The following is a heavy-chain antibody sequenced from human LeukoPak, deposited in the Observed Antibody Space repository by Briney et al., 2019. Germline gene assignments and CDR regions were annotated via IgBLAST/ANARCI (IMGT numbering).Heavy chain of an antibody. J-gene: IGHJ4*02. CDR3: ALTPMAGKGY. D-gene: IGHD3-10*01. CDR2: IRYDGSNK. Sequence: PGGSLRLSCAASGFTFSSYGIHWVRQAPGKGLEWVAFIRYDGSNKYYADSVKGRFTISRDNSKNTLYLQMNSLRAEDTAVYYCALTPMAGKGYWGQGTLVTVSS. V-gene: IGHV3-30*02. CDR1: GFTFSSYG.